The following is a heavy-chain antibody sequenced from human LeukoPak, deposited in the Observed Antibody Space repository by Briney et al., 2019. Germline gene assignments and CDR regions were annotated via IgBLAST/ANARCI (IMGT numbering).Heavy chain of an antibody. Sequence: PSETLSLTCTVSGDSMSSGGYLWSWIRQHPGKGLEWIGYIFYSGISYYSPSLQSRLTISIDTSQKHFSLKMTSVTAADTAVYYCAKYGGYRGFDPWGKGTPVTVSS. CDR1: GDSMSSGGYL. J-gene: IGHJ5*02. CDR2: IFYSGIS. CDR3: AKYGGYRGFDP. V-gene: IGHV4-31*03. D-gene: IGHD5-12*01.